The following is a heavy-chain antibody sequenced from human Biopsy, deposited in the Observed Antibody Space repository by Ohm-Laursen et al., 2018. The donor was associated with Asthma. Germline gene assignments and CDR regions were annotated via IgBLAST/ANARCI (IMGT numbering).Heavy chain of an antibody. J-gene: IGHJ3*02. V-gene: IGHV3-30*03. Sequence: SLRISCAASALTFNNSFLPWVRQAPGKGVEWGGVITKDASTQDYADSVKGRFTMARDNSKKTLDLQMNSLREEDTAVYYCVRDGTDDAFDIWGQGTVVSVSS. CDR3: VRDGTDDAFDI. D-gene: IGHD1-1*01. CDR2: ITKDASTQ. CDR1: ALTFNNSF.